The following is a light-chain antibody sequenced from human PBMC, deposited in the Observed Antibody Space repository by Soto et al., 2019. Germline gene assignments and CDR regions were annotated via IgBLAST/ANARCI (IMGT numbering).Light chain of an antibody. V-gene: IGKV1-5*01. CDR1: QSISSW. CDR3: QQYNSYSWT. J-gene: IGKJ5*01. Sequence: DIQMTQSPSTLSASVGDRVTITCRASQSISSWLAWYQQKLGRAPRLLIYDASSLESGVPSRFSGSGYGTEFTLTISSLQPDDFATYYCQQYNSYSWTFGQGTRLENK. CDR2: DAS.